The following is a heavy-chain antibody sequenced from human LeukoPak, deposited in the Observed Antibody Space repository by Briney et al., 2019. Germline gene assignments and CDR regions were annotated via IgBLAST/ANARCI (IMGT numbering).Heavy chain of an antibody. Sequence: EASVKVSCKASGYTFTNYGFNWVRQAPGQGLEWMGWISAYNGNTNYAQKFQGRVTMTTDTSTSTAFMELRSLISDGTAVYYCAKAPRSGRLPPDYWGQGTLVTVSP. V-gene: IGHV1-18*01. D-gene: IGHD2-15*01. CDR2: ISAYNGNT. J-gene: IGHJ4*02. CDR3: AKAPRSGRLPPDY. CDR1: GYTFTNYG.